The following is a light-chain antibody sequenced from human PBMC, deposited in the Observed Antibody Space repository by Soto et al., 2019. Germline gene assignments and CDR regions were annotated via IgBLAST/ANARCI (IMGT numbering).Light chain of an antibody. Sequence: QSALTQPASVSGSPGQSLTISCTGTSSDVGSYNLVSWYQQHPGKVPKLMIYEVTKRPSGVSNRFSGSKSGNTASLTISGLQAEDEADYYCCAYAGSSTLVRFGGGTKVTVL. CDR1: SSDVGSYNL. J-gene: IGLJ2*01. CDR3: CAYAGSSTLVR. CDR2: EVT. V-gene: IGLV2-23*02.